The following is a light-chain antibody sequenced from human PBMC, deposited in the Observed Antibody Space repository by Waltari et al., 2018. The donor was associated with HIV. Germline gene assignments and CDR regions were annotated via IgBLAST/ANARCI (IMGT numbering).Light chain of an antibody. CDR2: GAS. Sequence: EIVLPPSPGTLSLSPGERATTSCRASQSVSSSYLAWYQQKPGQAPRLLIYGASSRATGIPDRFSGSGSGTDFTLTISRLEPEDFAVYYCQQYGSSPPLTFGGGTKVEIK. CDR3: QQYGSSPPLT. V-gene: IGKV3-20*01. CDR1: QSVSSSY. J-gene: IGKJ4*01.